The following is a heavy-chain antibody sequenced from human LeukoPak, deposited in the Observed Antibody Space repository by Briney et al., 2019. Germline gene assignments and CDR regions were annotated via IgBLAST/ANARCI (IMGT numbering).Heavy chain of an antibody. CDR3: ARDLNYVTLGYNILADVGYYFDY. V-gene: IGHV1-18*01. CDR2: ISPRNTNA. Sequence: GASVKLCCKTSGYTFTMYGVSWVRQAPGRGLQWLGWISPRNTNAAYAQDLQGRVTMTTDTSTTTAYLELRSLRSDDTAIYYCARDLNYVTLGYNILADVGYYFDYWGQGFPVTVSS. J-gene: IGHJ4*02. D-gene: IGHD3-9*01. CDR1: GYTFTMYG.